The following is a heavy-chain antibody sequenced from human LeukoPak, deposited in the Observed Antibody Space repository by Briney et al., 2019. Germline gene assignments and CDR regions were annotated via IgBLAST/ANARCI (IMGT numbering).Heavy chain of an antibody. J-gene: IGHJ4*02. D-gene: IGHD5-12*01. Sequence: GGSLRLSCAASGFTFSSYWMSWVRQAPGKGLEWGSAISGSGGITYYPDSVKGRFTISTDNSKNTLYLQMNSLRAEDTAVYYCAKGGRRSGYDTPFDYWGQGTLVTVSS. CDR2: ISGSGGIT. CDR1: GFTFSSYW. CDR3: AKGGRRSGYDTPFDY. V-gene: IGHV3-23*01.